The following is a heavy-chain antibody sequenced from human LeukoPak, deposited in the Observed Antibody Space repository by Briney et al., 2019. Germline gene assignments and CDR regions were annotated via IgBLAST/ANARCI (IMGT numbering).Heavy chain of an antibody. CDR2: IRPDGNFQ. Sequence: GGSLRLSCAASGFTFSSYGMHWVRQAPGKGLEWVANIRPDGNFQDYVDSVKGRFSISRDNAKNTLYLQMNSLRAEDTGVYYCARGVGATPAHYDYWGQGTRVTVSS. J-gene: IGHJ4*02. CDR1: GFTFSSYG. D-gene: IGHD2-15*01. V-gene: IGHV3-7*01. CDR3: ARGVGATPAHYDY.